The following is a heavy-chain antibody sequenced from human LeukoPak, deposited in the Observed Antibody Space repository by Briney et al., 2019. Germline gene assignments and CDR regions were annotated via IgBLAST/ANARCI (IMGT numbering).Heavy chain of an antibody. CDR1: GFTFSSYE. J-gene: IGHJ4*02. CDR3: ARGFEVIADSSGYDY. Sequence: GGSLRLSCAASGFTFSSYEMNWVRQAPGKGLEWVSYISSSGSYIYYADSVKGRFTISRDNAKKSLYLEMNSLRAEDTAVYYCARGFEVIADSSGYDYWGQGILVIVSS. V-gene: IGHV3-48*03. D-gene: IGHD3-22*01. CDR2: ISSSGSYI.